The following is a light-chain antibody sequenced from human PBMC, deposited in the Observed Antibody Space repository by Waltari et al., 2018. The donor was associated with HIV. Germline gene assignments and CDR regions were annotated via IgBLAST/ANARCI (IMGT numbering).Light chain of an antibody. J-gene: IGKJ1*01. V-gene: IGKV1-5*03. Sequence: DIRLTQSPSTLSASAGDRVAITCRAGQNVGAFLAWYQQKPGKPPKLLIFQASILEVGVQSRFGGSVSGSDFTLTIIVLQSDDLATYDCHHYASFSGTFGHGTKVEL. CDR1: QNVGAF. CDR3: HHYASFSGT. CDR2: QAS.